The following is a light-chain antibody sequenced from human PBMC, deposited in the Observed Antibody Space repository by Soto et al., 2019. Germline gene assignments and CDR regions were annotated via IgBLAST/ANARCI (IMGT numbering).Light chain of an antibody. CDR2: GAS. J-gene: IGKJ1*01. CDR1: QSVSSSY. V-gene: IGKV3-20*01. CDR3: QQYDSSPRT. Sequence: EIVLTQSPGTLSLSPGERATLSCRASQSVSSSYLAWYQQKPGQAPRLLMCGASSRATGIPDRFSGSGSGTDFTLTISRLEPEDFAVYYCQQYDSSPRTFGQGTKVEIK.